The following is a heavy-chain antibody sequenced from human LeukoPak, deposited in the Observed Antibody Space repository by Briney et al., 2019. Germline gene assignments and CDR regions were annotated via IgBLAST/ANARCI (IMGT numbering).Heavy chain of an antibody. J-gene: IGHJ4*02. CDR1: GFIFSNYD. CDR3: ATKAGDFQERVSLDY. Sequence: GGSLRLSCVASGFIFSNYDMTWVRQAPGKGLEWVSSIGRSGDRYYADSVKGRFTISRDNAKNTVYLQMNSLRAEDAALYFCATKAGDFQERVSLDYWGQGTLVTVSS. D-gene: IGHD1-1*01. CDR2: IGRSGDR. V-gene: IGHV3-69-1*01.